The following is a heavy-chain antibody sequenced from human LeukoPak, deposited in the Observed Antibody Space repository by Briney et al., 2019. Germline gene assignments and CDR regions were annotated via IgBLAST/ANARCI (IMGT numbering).Heavy chain of an antibody. CDR2: LYIGGNT. CDR3: TTTAGYNYGQY. J-gene: IGHJ4*02. D-gene: IGHD5-18*01. V-gene: IGHV3-53*01. CDR1: GLIVSNNY. Sequence: GGSLRLSCAASGLIVSNNYMNWVRQAPGKGLEWVSALYIGGNTYYADSVRGRFTISRDNSKNTLYLQMNSLRAEDTAIYYCTTTAGYNYGQYWGQGTLVTVSS.